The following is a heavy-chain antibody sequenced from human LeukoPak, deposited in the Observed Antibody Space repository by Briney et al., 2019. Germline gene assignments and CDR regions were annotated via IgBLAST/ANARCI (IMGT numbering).Heavy chain of an antibody. CDR2: INPNSGGT. J-gene: IGHJ5*02. Sequence: ASVKVSCKASGYTFTSYYMHWVRQAPGQGLEWMGWINPNSGGTNYAQKFQGRVTMTRDTSISTAYMELSRLRSDDTAVYYCARGGAGIQLWTNWFDPWGQGTLVTVSS. CDR3: ARGGAGIQLWTNWFDP. V-gene: IGHV1-2*02. D-gene: IGHD5-18*01. CDR1: GYTFTSYY.